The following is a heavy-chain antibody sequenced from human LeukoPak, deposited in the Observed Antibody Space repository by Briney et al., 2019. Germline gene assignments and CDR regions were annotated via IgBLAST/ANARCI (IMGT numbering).Heavy chain of an antibody. Sequence: SVKVSCKASGGTFSSYAISWVRQAPGQGLEWMGGIIPIFGTANYAQKFQGRVTITADESTSTAYMELSNLRSEDTAVYYCARDAVLLGPIGYFDYWGQGTLVTVSS. J-gene: IGHJ4*02. CDR1: GGTFSSYA. CDR3: ARDAVLLGPIGYFDY. D-gene: IGHD2-8*01. V-gene: IGHV1-69*13. CDR2: IIPIFGTA.